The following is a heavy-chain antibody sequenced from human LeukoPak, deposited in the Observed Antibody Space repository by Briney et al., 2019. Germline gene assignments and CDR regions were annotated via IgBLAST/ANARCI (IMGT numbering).Heavy chain of an antibody. V-gene: IGHV3-23*01. D-gene: IGHD4-17*01. CDR1: GFTFSSYA. J-gene: IGHJ2*01. CDR2: ISGSGGST. CDR3: AKSGDYGWYFDL. Sequence: GGSLRLSCAASGFTFSSYAMSWVRQAPGKGLEWVSVISGSGGSTYYADSVKGRFTISRDNSKNTVYLQMNSLRAEDTAVYYCAKSGDYGWYFDLWGRGTLVTVSS.